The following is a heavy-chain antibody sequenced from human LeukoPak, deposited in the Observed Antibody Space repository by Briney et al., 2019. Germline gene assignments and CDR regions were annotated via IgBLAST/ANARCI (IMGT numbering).Heavy chain of an antibody. Sequence: SETPSLTCTVSGGSISSYYWSWIRQPPGKGLEWIGYIYYSGSTYYNPSLKSRVTISVDTSKNQFSLKLSSVTAADTAVYYCARGPVVVPAAFMTLDYWGQGTLVTVSS. CDR2: IYYSGST. D-gene: IGHD2-2*01. V-gene: IGHV4-30-4*08. CDR1: GGSISSYY. J-gene: IGHJ4*02. CDR3: ARGPVVVPAAFMTLDY.